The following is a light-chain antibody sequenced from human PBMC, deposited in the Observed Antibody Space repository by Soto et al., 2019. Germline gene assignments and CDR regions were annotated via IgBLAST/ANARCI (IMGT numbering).Light chain of an antibody. Sequence: QSVLSQPASVSGSPGQSITISCTGTSSDVGGYNYVSWYQHHPGKVPQLLIYDVSNRPSGVSNRFSGSKFGNTASLTISGLQAEDEADYYCYSYTSSNTYVFGTGTKVTVL. CDR2: DVS. CDR3: YSYTSSNTYV. CDR1: SSDVGGYNY. V-gene: IGLV2-14*03. J-gene: IGLJ1*01.